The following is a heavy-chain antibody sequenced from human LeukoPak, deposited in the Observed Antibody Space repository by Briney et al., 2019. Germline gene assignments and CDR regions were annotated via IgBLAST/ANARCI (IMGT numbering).Heavy chain of an antibody. CDR3: ARTLGVPTRNWFDP. V-gene: IGHV1-2*02. CDR2: INPNSGGT. J-gene: IGHJ5*02. Sequence: ASVKVSCKASGYTFTGYYMHWVRQAPGQGLEWMGWINPNSGGTNYAQKFQGRVTMTTDTSTSTAYMELRSLRSDDTAVYYCARTLGVPTRNWFDPWGQGTLVTVSS. D-gene: IGHD3-3*01. CDR1: GYTFTGYY.